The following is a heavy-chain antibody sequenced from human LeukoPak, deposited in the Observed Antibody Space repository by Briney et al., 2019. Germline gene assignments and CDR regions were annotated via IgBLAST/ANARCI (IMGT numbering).Heavy chain of an antibody. CDR3: ARVAVAGTNFDY. CDR2: IYHSGST. D-gene: IGHD6-19*01. J-gene: IGHJ4*02. V-gene: IGHV4-4*02. Sequence: GSLRLSCAASGFTFSSSAMSWVRQPPGKGLEWIGEIYHSGSTNYNPSLKSRVTISVDKSKNQFSLKLSSVTAADTAVYYCARVAVAGTNFDYWGQGTLVTVSS. CDR1: GFTFSSSAM.